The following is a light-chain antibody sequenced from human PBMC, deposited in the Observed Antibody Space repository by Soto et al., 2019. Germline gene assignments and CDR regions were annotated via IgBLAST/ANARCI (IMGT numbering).Light chain of an antibody. J-gene: IGKJ1*01. CDR3: QQYGSSPRT. CDR2: GAS. CDR1: QSVSSNF. V-gene: IGKV3-20*01. Sequence: EIVLTQSPGTLSLSPGETATLSCRASQSVSSNFLAWYQQKPGQAPRLLIYGASGRATGIPDRFSGSGSGTDFTLTITRLEPEDFAVYYCQQYGSSPRTFGQGTKVDIK.